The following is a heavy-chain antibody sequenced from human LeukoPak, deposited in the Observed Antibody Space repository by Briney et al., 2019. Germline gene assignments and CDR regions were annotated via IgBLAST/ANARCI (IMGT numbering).Heavy chain of an antibody. D-gene: IGHD3-22*01. CDR3: ASQGKDSSGYLDYFDY. CDR1: GGSFSGYY. Sequence: PSETLSLTCAVYGGSFSGYYWSWIRQPPGKGLEWIGEINHSGSTNYNPSLKSRVTISVDTSKNQFSLKLSSVTAADTAVYYCASQGKDSSGYLDYFDYWGQGTLVTVSS. CDR2: INHSGST. V-gene: IGHV4-34*01. J-gene: IGHJ4*02.